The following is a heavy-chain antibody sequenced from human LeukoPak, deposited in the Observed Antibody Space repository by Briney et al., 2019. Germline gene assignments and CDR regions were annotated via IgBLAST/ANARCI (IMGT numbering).Heavy chain of an antibody. CDR3: ARGGGLDV. CDR1: GFTFSSYW. Sequence: GGSLRLSCAASGFTFSSYWMNWARQAPGKGLEWVASITHNGNVNYYVDSVKGRFTISRDNAKNSLYLQMSNLRAEDTAVYFCARGGGLDVXGXXATVTVSS. J-gene: IGHJ6*02. D-gene: IGHD3-16*01. V-gene: IGHV3-7*03. CDR2: ITHNGNVN.